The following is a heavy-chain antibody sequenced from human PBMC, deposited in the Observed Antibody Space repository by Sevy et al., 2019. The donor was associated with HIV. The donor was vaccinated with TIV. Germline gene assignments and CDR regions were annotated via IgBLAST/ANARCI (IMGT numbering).Heavy chain of an antibody. CDR1: GFTFSSYG. CDR2: ISYDGSNK. J-gene: IGHJ4*02. CDR3: AKDQGLYYDFWSGYWAFDY. V-gene: IGHV3-30*18. Sequence: GGSLRLSCVASGFTFSSYGMHWVRQAPGKGLEWVAVISYDGSNKYYADSVKGRFTISRDNSKNTLYLQMNSLRAEDTAVYYCAKDQGLYYDFWSGYWAFDYWGQGTLVTVSS. D-gene: IGHD3-3*01.